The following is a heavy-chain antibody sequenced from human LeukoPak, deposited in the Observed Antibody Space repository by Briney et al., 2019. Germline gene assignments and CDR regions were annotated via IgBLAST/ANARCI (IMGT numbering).Heavy chain of an antibody. CDR3: ARDPPICSGGSCYSEEDY. J-gene: IGHJ4*02. D-gene: IGHD2-15*01. CDR1: GGTFSSYA. CDR2: IIPIFGTA. V-gene: IGHV1-69*05. Sequence: SVKVSCKASGGTFSSYAISWVRQAPGQGLEWMGRIIPIFGTANYAQKFQGRVTITTDESTSTAYMELSSLRSEDTAVYYCARDPPICSGGSCYSEEDYWGQGTLVTVSS.